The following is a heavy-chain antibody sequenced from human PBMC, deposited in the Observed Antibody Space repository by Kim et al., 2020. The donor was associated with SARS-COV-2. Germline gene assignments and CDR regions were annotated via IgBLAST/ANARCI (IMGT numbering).Heavy chain of an antibody. CDR3: AKDRRGYLQADS. CDR1: GFTFSTYS. J-gene: IGHJ4*02. V-gene: IGHV3-21*01. Sequence: GGSLRLSCAASGFTFSTYSMNWVRQAPGKGLEWVSSISRGSDYVYYADSVRGRFTISRDNARNSLYLQMNSLRAEDTAVYYCAKDRRGYLQADSWGQGTLVTVSS. CDR2: ISRGSDYV. D-gene: IGHD1-26*01.